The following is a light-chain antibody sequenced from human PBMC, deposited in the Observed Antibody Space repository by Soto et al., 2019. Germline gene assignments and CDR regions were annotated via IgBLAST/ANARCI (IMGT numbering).Light chain of an antibody. V-gene: IGLV1-40*01. CDR1: SSNIGAGYD. CDR3: QSYDSGLSGAI. Sequence: QSVLTQPPSVSGAPGQRVTISCTGSSSNIGAGYDVYWYQQLPGTAPKLLIYYNTNRPSGVPDRFSGSRSGTSASLAITGLQAEDEADYYCQSYDSGLSGAIFGGGTKLTVL. J-gene: IGLJ2*01. CDR2: YNT.